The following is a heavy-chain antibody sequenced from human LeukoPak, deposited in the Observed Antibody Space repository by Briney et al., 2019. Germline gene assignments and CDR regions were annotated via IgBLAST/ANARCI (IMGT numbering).Heavy chain of an antibody. Sequence: GGSLRLSCTASGFSFNSYDMHWVRQAPGKGLEWVAVISYDGKKYYYADSVKGRFTISRDNSESALYLQMNSLRPEDMAVYYCAKAAGKENGYDFYFEHWGQGTLVTVSS. J-gene: IGHJ4*02. CDR2: ISYDGKKY. V-gene: IGHV3-30*04. D-gene: IGHD3-3*01. CDR1: GFSFNSYD. CDR3: AKAAGKENGYDFYFEH.